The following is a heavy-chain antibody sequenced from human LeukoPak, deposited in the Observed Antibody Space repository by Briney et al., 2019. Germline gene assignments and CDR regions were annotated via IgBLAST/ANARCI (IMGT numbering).Heavy chain of an antibody. CDR3: ARSDMVRGVIRSYYGMDV. Sequence: PSETLSLTCAVYGGSFSGYYWSWIRQPPGKGLEWIGEIYHSGSTNYNPSLKSRVTISVDKSKNQFSLKLSSVTAADTAVYYCARSDMVRGVIRSYYGMDVWGQGTTVTVSS. CDR2: IYHSGST. CDR1: GGSFSGYY. J-gene: IGHJ6*02. V-gene: IGHV4-34*01. D-gene: IGHD3-10*01.